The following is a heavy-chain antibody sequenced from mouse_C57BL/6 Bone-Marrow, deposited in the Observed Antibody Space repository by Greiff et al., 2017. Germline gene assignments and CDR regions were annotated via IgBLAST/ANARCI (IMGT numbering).Heavy chain of an antibody. V-gene: IGHV1-26*01. CDR3: AANWDGGFAY. CDR1: GYTFTDYY. CDR2: INPTSGST. Sequence: EVQLQQSGPELVKPGASVKISCKASGYTFTDYYMNWVKQSPGQSLEWIGNINPTSGSTSYNQKFKGQATLTVDTSSSTAYMERRILTSEDSAVYYGAANWDGGFAYWGQGTLVTVSA. D-gene: IGHD4-1*01. J-gene: IGHJ3*01.